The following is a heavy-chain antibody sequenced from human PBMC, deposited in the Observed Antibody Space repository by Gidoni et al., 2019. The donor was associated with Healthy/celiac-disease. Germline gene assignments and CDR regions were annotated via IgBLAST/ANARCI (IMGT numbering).Heavy chain of an antibody. Sequence: EVELVESGGGLILPGGSLRLSCADPGLTLRSYSMNWVRQAPGKGLEWVSYISSSSRTIYYADSVKGRFTISRDNAKNSLYLQMTSLRAEDTAVYYCARFIDGGSRYYFDYWGQGTLVTVSS. J-gene: IGHJ4*02. V-gene: IGHV3-48*01. CDR2: ISSSSRTI. D-gene: IGHD2-15*01. CDR3: ARFIDGGSRYYFDY. CDR1: GLTLRSYS.